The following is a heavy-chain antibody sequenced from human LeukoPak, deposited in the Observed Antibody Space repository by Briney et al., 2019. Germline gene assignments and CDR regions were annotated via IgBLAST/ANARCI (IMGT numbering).Heavy chain of an antibody. D-gene: IGHD3-16*01. CDR1: GYTFTSYG. CDR2: IIPIFGTA. V-gene: IGHV1-69*13. J-gene: IGHJ5*02. CDR3: AGGGLGSFDP. Sequence: SVKVSCKASGYTFTSYGISWVRQAPGQGLEWMGGIIPIFGTANYAQKFQGRVTITADESTSTAYMELSSLRSEDTAVYYCAGGGLGSFDPWGQGTLVTVSS.